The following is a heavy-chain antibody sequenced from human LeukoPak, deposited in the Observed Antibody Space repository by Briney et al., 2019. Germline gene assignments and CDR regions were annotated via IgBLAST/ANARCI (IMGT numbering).Heavy chain of an antibody. CDR2: INWNGGST. CDR1: GFTFDDYG. CDR3: ARDRGYCNGGSCSFDY. J-gene: IGHJ4*02. V-gene: IGHV3-20*04. D-gene: IGHD2-15*01. Sequence: GGSLRLSCAASGFTFDDYGMSWVRQAPGKGLEWVSGINWNGGSTGYADSVKGRFTISRDNAKNSLYLQMNSLRAEDTALYYCARDRGYCNGGSCSFDYWGQGTLVTVSS.